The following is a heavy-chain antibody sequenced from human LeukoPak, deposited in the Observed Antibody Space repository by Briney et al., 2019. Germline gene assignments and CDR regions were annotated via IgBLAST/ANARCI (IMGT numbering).Heavy chain of an antibody. D-gene: IGHD3-10*01. V-gene: IGHV3-11*06. Sequence: GGSLRLSCAASGFTFSDYYMSWIRQAPGKGLEWVSYISSSSSYTNYADSVKGRFTISRDNSKNTLYLQMNSLRAEDTAVYYCAKDLTMVRGVIISFDYYYGMDVWGQGTTVTVSS. CDR1: GFTFSDYY. J-gene: IGHJ6*02. CDR3: AKDLTMVRGVIISFDYYYGMDV. CDR2: ISSSSSYT.